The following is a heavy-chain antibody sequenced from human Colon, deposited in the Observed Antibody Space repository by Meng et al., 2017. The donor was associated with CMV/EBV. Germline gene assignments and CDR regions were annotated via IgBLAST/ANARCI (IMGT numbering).Heavy chain of an antibody. CDR3: ARDWPQREGMDV. D-gene: IGHD6-25*01. Sequence: GESLKISCAGSGFTVSSNDMSWVRQAPGKGLEWVSFISSSSSYIAYADSVKGRFTISRDNAQNSLYLQMNSLSAEDTAVYYCARDWPQREGMDVWGQGTTVTVSS. V-gene: IGHV3-21*01. CDR2: ISSSSSYI. J-gene: IGHJ6*02. CDR1: GFTVSSND.